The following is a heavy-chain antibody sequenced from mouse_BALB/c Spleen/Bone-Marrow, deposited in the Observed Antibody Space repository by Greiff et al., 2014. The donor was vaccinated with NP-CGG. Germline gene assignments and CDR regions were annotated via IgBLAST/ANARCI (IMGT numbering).Heavy chain of an antibody. CDR2: ISNGGGST. CDR1: GFTFSSYT. J-gene: IGHJ4*01. D-gene: IGHD2-10*02. CDR3: ARRVWSRGGDY. V-gene: IGHV5-12-2*01. Sequence: EVQLVESGGGLVQPGGSLKLSCAASGFTFSSYTMSWVRQTPEKRLEWAAYISNGGGSTYYPDTVKGRFTISRDNAKNTLYLQMSSLKSEDTAMYYCARRVWSRGGDYWGQGTSVTVSS.